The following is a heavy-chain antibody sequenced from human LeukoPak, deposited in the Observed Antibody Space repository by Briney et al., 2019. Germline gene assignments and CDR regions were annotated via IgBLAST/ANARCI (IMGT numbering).Heavy chain of an antibody. CDR2: ISGSGGST. Sequence: PGGSLRLSCAASGFTFSNYGMSWVRQAPGKGLEWVSAISGSGGSTYYADSVKGRFTISRDNSKNTLYLQMNRLKAEDTTVYYSAKDLTGSYSPFDIWGQGTMVTVSS. CDR1: GFTFSNYG. CDR3: AKDLTGSYSPFDI. D-gene: IGHD1-26*01. J-gene: IGHJ3*02. V-gene: IGHV3-23*01.